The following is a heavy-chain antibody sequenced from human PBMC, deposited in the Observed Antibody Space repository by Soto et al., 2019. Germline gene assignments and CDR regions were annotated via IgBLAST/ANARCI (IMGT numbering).Heavy chain of an antibody. J-gene: IGHJ3*02. D-gene: IGHD3-22*01. Sequence: EVQLLESGGGLVQPGGSLRLSCVASGFTLSTYAMSWVRQAPGKGLEWVSGLTGSGGSTYYADSVKGRFTISRDNSKSTVSLHMNSLRAEDTAVYYCVKHRVNPSGAFDIWGQGTMVTVSS. V-gene: IGHV3-23*01. CDR2: LTGSGGST. CDR1: GFTLSTYA. CDR3: VKHRVNPSGAFDI.